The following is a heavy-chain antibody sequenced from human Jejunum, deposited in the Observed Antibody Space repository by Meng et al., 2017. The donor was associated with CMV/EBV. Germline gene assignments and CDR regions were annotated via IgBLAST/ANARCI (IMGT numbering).Heavy chain of an antibody. CDR2: SFYSGNS. CDR3: ARDSASISDSTGHYHASGTFDM. Sequence: YWPWIRQPPGKGLEWIGYSFYSGNSYYNPSLQSRAIISVDTSRNQFSLNLTSATAADTAVYYCARDSASISDSTGHYHASGTFDMWGQGTLVTVSS. V-gene: IGHV4-30-4*08. D-gene: IGHD3-9*01. J-gene: IGHJ3*02. CDR1: Y.